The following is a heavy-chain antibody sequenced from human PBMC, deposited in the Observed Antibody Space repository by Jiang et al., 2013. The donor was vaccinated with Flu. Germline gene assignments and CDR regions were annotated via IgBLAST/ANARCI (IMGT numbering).Heavy chain of an antibody. J-gene: IGHJ4*02. CDR2: GNGNT. CDR3: ARGDSLGDY. D-gene: IGHD5-18*01. V-gene: IGHV1-3*01. Sequence: GNGNTEYSQKFQGRVTITRDTSATTAYMELSSLRSEDTAVYYCARGDSLGDYWGQGTLVTVSS.